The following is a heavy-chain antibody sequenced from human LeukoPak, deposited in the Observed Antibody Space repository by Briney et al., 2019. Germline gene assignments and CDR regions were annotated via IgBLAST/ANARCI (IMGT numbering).Heavy chain of an antibody. CDR3: AKAPVTTCSGAYCYPFDY. CDR1: GFTFSSYA. V-gene: IGHV3-21*01. D-gene: IGHD2-15*01. J-gene: IGHJ4*02. Sequence: GGSLRLSCAASGFTFSSYAMNWVRQAPGKGLEWVSSISSTSSYIYYADSVKGRFTISRDNAKNSLYLQMNSLRAEDTAVYYCAKAPVTTCSGAYCYPFDYWSQGTLVTVSS. CDR2: ISSTSSYI.